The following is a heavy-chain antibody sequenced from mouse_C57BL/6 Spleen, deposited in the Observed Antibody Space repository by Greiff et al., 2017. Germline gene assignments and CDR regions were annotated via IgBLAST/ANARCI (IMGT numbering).Heavy chain of an antibody. Sequence: QVQLQQPGAELVKPGASVKLSCKASGYTFTSYWMQWVKQRPGQGLEWIGEIDPSDSYTNYNQKFKGKATLTVDTSSSTAYMQLSSLTSEDSAVYYCARRIITVVRGFAYWGQGTLVTVSA. CDR1: GYTFTSYW. CDR2: IDPSDSYT. J-gene: IGHJ3*01. V-gene: IGHV1-50*01. CDR3: ARRIITVVRGFAY. D-gene: IGHD1-1*01.